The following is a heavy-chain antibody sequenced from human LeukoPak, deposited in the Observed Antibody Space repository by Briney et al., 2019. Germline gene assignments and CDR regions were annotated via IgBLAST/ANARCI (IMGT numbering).Heavy chain of an antibody. CDR3: AGPFDSSGYYYFQH. D-gene: IGHD3-22*01. J-gene: IGHJ1*01. CDR1: GFTFDDYA. CDR2: ISWDGGST. V-gene: IGHV3-43D*03. Sequence: GGSLRLSCAASGFTFDDYAMHWDRQAPGKGLEWVSLISWDGGSTYYADSVKGRFTISRDNSKNSLYLQMNSLRAEDTAVYYCAGPFDSSGYYYFQHWGQGTLVTVSS.